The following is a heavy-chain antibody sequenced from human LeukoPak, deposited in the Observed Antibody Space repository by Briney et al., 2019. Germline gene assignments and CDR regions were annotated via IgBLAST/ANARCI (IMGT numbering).Heavy chain of an antibody. Sequence: PSETLSLTCTVSGGSIGSYYWSWIRQPPGKGLEWIGYIYYSGSTKYNPSLKSRVTISVDTSKNHFSLKLSSVTAADTAVYYCARSRREGTGDSRYFDLWGRGTLVTVSS. V-gene: IGHV4-59*12. CDR2: IYYSGST. J-gene: IGHJ2*01. D-gene: IGHD7-27*01. CDR3: ARSRREGTGDSRYFDL. CDR1: GGSIGSYY.